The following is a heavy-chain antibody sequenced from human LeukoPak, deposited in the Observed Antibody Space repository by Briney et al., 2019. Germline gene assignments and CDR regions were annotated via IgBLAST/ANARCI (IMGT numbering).Heavy chain of an antibody. J-gene: IGHJ4*02. CDR1: GGSFSGYY. CDR3: ARSTYYDSSGYYSYPFDY. CDR2: INHSGST. Sequence: SETLSLTCAVYGGSFSGYYWSWIRQPPGKGLEWIGEINHSGSTNYNPSLKSRVTISVDTSKNQFSLKLSSVTAADTAVYYCARSTYYDSSGYYSYPFDYWGQGTLVTVSS. V-gene: IGHV4-34*01. D-gene: IGHD3-22*01.